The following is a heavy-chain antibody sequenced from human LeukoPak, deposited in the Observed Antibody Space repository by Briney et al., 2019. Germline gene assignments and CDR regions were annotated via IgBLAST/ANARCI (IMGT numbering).Heavy chain of an antibody. CDR3: ARESDVLRFLEWLSPIPYFDY. CDR1: GFTFSSYW. J-gene: IGHJ4*02. Sequence: PGGSLRLSCAASGFTFSSYWMSWVRQAPGKGLEWVANINQDGSEKYYVVSVKGRFTISRDNAKHSLYLQMNSLRAEDTAVYYCARESDVLRFLEWLSPIPYFDYWGQGTLVTVSS. V-gene: IGHV3-7*01. CDR2: INQDGSEK. D-gene: IGHD3-3*01.